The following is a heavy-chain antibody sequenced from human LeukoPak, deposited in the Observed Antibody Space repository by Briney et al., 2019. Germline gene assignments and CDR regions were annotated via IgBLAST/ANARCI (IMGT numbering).Heavy chain of an antibody. D-gene: IGHD4-11*01. CDR2: INSEGSST. V-gene: IGHV3-74*01. CDR1: GFTFSSYW. CDR3: ARLSNYGRQFDY. J-gene: IGHJ4*02. Sequence: GGSLRLSCAASGFTFSSYWMHWVRQAPGKVLVCVSRINSEGSSTSYADSVKGRFTIARDNAKNTLYLQMNRLRAEHTAVYYCARLSNYGRQFDYWGQGTLVTVSS.